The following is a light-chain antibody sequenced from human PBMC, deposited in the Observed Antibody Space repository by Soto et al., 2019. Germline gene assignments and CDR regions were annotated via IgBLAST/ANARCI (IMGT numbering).Light chain of an antibody. CDR3: QQNYSPPPIT. Sequence: VGDRVTITCRASQSISTYLNWYQQKPGKAPKLLIYAASSLQSGVPSRFSGSESGTDFTLTISSLQPEDFATYYCQQNYSPPPITFGQGTRLEIK. CDR1: QSISTY. V-gene: IGKV1-39*01. CDR2: AAS. J-gene: IGKJ5*01.